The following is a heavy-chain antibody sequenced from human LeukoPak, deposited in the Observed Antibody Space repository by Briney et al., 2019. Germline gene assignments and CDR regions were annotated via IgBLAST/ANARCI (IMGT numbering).Heavy chain of an antibody. J-gene: IGHJ4*02. CDR3: ARAGYDYVWGSYGDRGGLGYFDY. CDR1: GFTFSSYS. V-gene: IGHV3-48*01. Sequence: PGGSLRPSCAASGFTFSSYSMNWVRQAPGKGLEWVSYISSSSSTIYYADSVKGRFTISRDNAKNSLYLQMNSLRAEDTAVYYCARAGYDYVWGSYGDRGGLGYFDYWGQGTLVTVSS. CDR2: ISSSSSTI. D-gene: IGHD3-16*01.